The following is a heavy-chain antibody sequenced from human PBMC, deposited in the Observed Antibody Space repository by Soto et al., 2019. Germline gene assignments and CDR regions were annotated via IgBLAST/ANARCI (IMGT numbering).Heavy chain of an antibody. CDR3: APSQKGYNWTYFDH. J-gene: IGHJ4*02. Sequence: QLQLQESGPGLVKPSETLSLTCAVSGGSISGSYYYWCWLRQSPGQGPEWIGSVFYTGLTSYNPSLDRRVSVSEDTSKNPFSLKVSGVSAADTAVYYCAPSQKGYNWTYFDHWGQGALVTVSS. CDR2: VFYTGLT. D-gene: IGHD1-20*01. V-gene: IGHV4-39*01. CDR1: GGSISGSYYY.